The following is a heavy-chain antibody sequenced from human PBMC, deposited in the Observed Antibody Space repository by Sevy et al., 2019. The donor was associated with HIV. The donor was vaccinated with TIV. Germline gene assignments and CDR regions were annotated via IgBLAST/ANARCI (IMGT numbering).Heavy chain of an antibody. Sequence: ASVKVSCKPSGYTFTTVGINWVRQAPGQGLEWMAWINIYNGNTIYAQNLQGRVTLTRDTSTNTAYMELRSLTSDDTAVYYCARMRNLGEPSDPWGQGALVTVSS. V-gene: IGHV1-18*01. CDR2: INIYNGNT. CDR3: ARMRNLGEPSDP. J-gene: IGHJ5*02. D-gene: IGHD3-16*01. CDR1: GYTFTTVG.